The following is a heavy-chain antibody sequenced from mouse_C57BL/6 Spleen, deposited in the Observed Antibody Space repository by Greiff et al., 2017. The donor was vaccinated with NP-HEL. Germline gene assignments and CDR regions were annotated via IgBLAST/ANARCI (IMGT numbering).Heavy chain of an antibody. D-gene: IGHD1-1*01. CDR3: HYYGSSPFDY. V-gene: IGHV1-4*01. Sequence: VQLQQSGAELARPGASVKMSCKASGYTFTSYTMHWVKQRPGQGLEWIGYINPSSGYTKYNQKFKDKATLTADKSSSTAYMQLSSLTSEDSAVYYCHYYGSSPFDYWGQGTTLTVSS. J-gene: IGHJ2*01. CDR2: INPSSGYT. CDR1: GYTFTSYT.